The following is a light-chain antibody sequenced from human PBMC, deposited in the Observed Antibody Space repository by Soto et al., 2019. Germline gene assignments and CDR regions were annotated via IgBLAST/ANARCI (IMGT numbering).Light chain of an antibody. V-gene: IGLV1-40*01. J-gene: IGLJ2*01. CDR2: GDT. CDR3: QSYDNSLGGVV. CDR1: SSNIGAGYD. Sequence: QAVVTQPPSVSGAPGQRVTISCTGSSSNIGAGYDVHWYQQLPGTAPKLLIYGDTNRPSGVPDRFSGSKSGTSASLAITGLQAEDEADYYCQSYDNSLGGVVFGGGTQLTVL.